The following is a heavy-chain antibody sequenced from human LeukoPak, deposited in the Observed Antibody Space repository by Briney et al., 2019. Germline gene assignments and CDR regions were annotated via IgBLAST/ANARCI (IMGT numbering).Heavy chain of an antibody. CDR3: ARDRGDFWSGPNYYYYYMDV. D-gene: IGHD3-3*01. Sequence: ASVKVSCKASGYTFTSYGISWVRQDPGQGLEWMGWISAYNGNTNYAQKLQGRVTMTTGTSTSTAYMELRSLRSDDTAVYYCARDRGDFWSGPNYYYYYMDVWGKGTTVTVSS. J-gene: IGHJ6*03. CDR1: GYTFTSYG. CDR2: ISAYNGNT. V-gene: IGHV1-18*01.